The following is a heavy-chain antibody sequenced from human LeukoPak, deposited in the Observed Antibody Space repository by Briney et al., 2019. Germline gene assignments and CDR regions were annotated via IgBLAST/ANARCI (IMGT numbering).Heavy chain of an antibody. CDR3: ARDLGSSGYYYYCGMDV. CDR1: GFTFSDYY. CDR2: IYSGGST. D-gene: IGHD3-22*01. V-gene: IGHV3-66*01. J-gene: IGHJ6*02. Sequence: GGSLRLSCAASGFTFSDYYMSWIRQAPGKGLEWVSVIYSGGSTYYADSVKGRFTISRDNSKNTLYLQMNSLRAEDTAVYYCARDLGSSGYYYYCGMDVWGQGTTVTVSS.